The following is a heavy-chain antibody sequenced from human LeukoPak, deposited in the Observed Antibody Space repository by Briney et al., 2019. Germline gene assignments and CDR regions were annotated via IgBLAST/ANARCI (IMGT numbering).Heavy chain of an antibody. D-gene: IGHD6-19*01. J-gene: IGHJ6*02. Sequence: GGSLRLSCAASGFTVSSNEMSWVRQAPGKGLEWVSSISGGSTYYADSRKGRFTISRDNSKNTLHLQMNSLRAEDTAVYYCARTRSSGWNEGPYYGMDVWGQGTTVTVSS. CDR2: ISGGST. CDR3: ARTRSSGWNEGPYYGMDV. V-gene: IGHV3-38-3*01. CDR1: GFTVSSNE.